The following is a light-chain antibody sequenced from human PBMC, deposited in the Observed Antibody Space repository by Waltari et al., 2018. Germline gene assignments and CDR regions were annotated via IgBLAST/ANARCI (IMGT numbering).Light chain of an antibody. CDR2: DVS. CDR1: IGDIGASNY. V-gene: IGLV2-11*01. J-gene: IGLJ1*01. Sequence: QSALTQPRSVSGSPGQAVTISCTGTIGDIGASNYISWYQHHPGKAPKLVVFDVSKRPSGVPARSSGSQSGNTAWRTSSGLQTDDEADYYCCSDVGSVYVFGIGTKVTVL. CDR3: CSDVGSVYV.